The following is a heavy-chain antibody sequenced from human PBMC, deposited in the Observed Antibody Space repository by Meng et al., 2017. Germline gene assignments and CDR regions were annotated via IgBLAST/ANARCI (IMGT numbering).Heavy chain of an antibody. V-gene: IGHV3-74*01. J-gene: IGHJ5*02. CDR1: GVTFRNYW. CDR2: IKPDGTMT. Sequence: VPLVDPGEGLVHSGGSLRLSCTASGVTFRNYWMPRVRQAPGKGLVWVSRIKPDGTMTVYADSVKGRFTISRDNAKNTLYLQMNSLRSDDTAVYYCARSDWFDPWGQGTLVTVSS. CDR3: ARSDWFDP.